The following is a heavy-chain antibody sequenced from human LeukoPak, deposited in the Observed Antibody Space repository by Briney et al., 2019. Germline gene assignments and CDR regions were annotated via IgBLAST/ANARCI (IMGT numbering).Heavy chain of an antibody. CDR2: IDNDGSNK. CDR1: GFTFSNYG. Sequence: GGSLRLSCAASGFTFSNYGIHWVRQAPGMGLEWISFIDNDGSNKLYSDSVKGRFTISRDNSHHTVFLQMNSLRTEDTAVYYCASFNGYWGQGTLVTVSS. CDR3: ASFNGY. J-gene: IGHJ4*02. V-gene: IGHV3-30*02. D-gene: IGHD2-8*01.